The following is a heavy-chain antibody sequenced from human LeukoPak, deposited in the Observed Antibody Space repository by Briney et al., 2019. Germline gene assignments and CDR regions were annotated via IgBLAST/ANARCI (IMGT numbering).Heavy chain of an antibody. CDR1: SGSINNKLHY. J-gene: IGHJ4*02. Sequence: SETLSLTCTVSSGSINNKLHYWGWIRQPPGRGPEWIATIYYSGTTFYNPSLKSRVTISVDTSNNLFSLTLSSVTAADTAVYYCARQHSGDYQWTFDYWGQGALVTVSS. CDR3: ARQHSGDYQWTFDY. V-gene: IGHV4-39*02. CDR2: IYYSGTT. D-gene: IGHD1-26*01.